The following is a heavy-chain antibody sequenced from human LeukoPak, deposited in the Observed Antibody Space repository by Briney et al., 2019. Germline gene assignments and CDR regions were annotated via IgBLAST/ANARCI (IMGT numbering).Heavy chain of an antibody. Sequence: SETLSLTCAVYGGSFSGYYWSWIRQPPGKGLEWLGEINHSGSTNYNPSLKSRVTISVDTSKNQFSLKLSSVTAADTAVYYCARVRRWYPFDYWGQGTLVTVSS. CDR1: GGSFSGYY. CDR3: ARVRRWYPFDY. J-gene: IGHJ4*02. D-gene: IGHD4-23*01. CDR2: INHSGST. V-gene: IGHV4-34*01.